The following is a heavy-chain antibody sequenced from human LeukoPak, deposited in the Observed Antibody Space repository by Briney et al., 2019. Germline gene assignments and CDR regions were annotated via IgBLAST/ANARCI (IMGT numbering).Heavy chain of an antibody. CDR2: IYWNDDK. CDR3: AHSRNSWNVFDY. Sequence: SGPTLVNPTQTLTLTCTFSGFSPSTSGVGVGWIRQPPGKALEWLSLIYWNDDKRYSPSLKSRLTITKDTSKNQVVLTMTNMDPVDTATYYCAHSRNSWNVFDYWGQGTLVTVSS. J-gene: IGHJ4*02. CDR1: GFSPSTSGVG. D-gene: IGHD6-13*01. V-gene: IGHV2-5*01.